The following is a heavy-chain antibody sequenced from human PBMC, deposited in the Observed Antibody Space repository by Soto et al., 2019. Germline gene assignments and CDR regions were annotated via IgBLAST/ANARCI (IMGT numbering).Heavy chain of an antibody. V-gene: IGHV5-10-1*01. J-gene: IGHJ6*02. Sequence: GESLKISCNGSGYSFTSYWISWVRQMPGKGLEWMGRIDPSDSYTNYSPSFQGHVTISADKSISTAYLQWSSLKASDTAMYYCARGQLLPPPYYYYGMDVWGQGTTVTVSS. CDR3: ARGQLLPPPYYYYGMDV. CDR2: IDPSDSYT. D-gene: IGHD2-2*01. CDR1: GYSFTSYW.